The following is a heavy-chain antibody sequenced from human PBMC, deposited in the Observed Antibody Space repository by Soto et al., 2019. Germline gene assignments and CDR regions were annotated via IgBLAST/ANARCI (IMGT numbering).Heavy chain of an antibody. CDR3: ARDPVWGSTYYYYGMYV. J-gene: IGHJ6*02. V-gene: IGHV1-2*04. CDR1: GYTFTGYY. Sequence: ASVKVSCKASGYTFTGYYMHWVRQAPGQGLEWMGWINPNSGGTNYAQKFQGWVTMTRDTSISTAYMELSRLRSDDTAVYYCARDPVWGSTYYYYGMYVWGQGTTVTVSS. CDR2: INPNSGGT. D-gene: IGHD7-27*01.